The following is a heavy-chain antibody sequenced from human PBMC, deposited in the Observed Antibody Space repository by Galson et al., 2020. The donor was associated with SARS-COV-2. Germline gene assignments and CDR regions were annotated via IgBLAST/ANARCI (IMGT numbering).Heavy chain of an antibody. CDR3: ARDEGIRGYNYGRLYYGMDV. CDR1: GFPFSTYS. Sequence: GESLKISCAASGFPFSTYSMNWVRLAPGKGLEWVSSISTSSSYTYYVDSVKGRFSISRGNPRNSLYLQMNSLRAEDTAVYYCARDEGIRGYNYGRLYYGMDVWGQGTTVTVSS. CDR2: ISTSSSYT. D-gene: IGHD5-18*01. J-gene: IGHJ6*02. V-gene: IGHV3-21*01.